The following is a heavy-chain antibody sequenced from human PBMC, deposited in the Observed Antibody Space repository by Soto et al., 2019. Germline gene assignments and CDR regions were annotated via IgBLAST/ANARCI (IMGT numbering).Heavy chain of an antibody. V-gene: IGHV3-33*01. D-gene: IGHD6-6*01. CDR3: ARPEYSSSSYGMDV. CDR1: GFTFSSYG. CDR2: IWYDGTNK. J-gene: IGHJ6*02. Sequence: GGSLRLSCAASGFTFSSYGMHWFRQAPGQGLEWVAVIWYDGTNKYYADSVKGRFTISRDNSKNTLYLQMNSLRAEDTSVYYCARPEYSSSSYGMDVWGQGTTVTVSS.